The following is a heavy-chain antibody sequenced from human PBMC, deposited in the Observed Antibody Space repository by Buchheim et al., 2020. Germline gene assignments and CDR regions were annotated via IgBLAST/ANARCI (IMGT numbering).Heavy chain of an antibody. CDR3: ARHLYSSSSSCFDP. D-gene: IGHD6-6*01. Sequence: QLQLQESGSGLVKPSQTLSLTCAVSGDSISSGDYSWTWVRQPPGKGLEWIGFIYQSGSTCYDPSLESRVTISVDRSKNQFSLKLSSVTAADTAVYYCARHLYSSSSSCFDPWGQG. CDR2: IYQSGST. J-gene: IGHJ5*02. CDR1: GDSISSGDYS. V-gene: IGHV4-30-2*01.